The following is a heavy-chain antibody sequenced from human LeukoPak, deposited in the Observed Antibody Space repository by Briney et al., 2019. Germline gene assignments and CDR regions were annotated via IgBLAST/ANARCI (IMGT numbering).Heavy chain of an antibody. CDR3: AGADSANYYDSGRYFNYFYMDV. V-gene: IGHV4-59*11. CDR1: GGSISSHY. CDR2: MYYSGST. D-gene: IGHD3-10*01. J-gene: IGHJ6*03. Sequence: SSETLSLTCTVSGGSISSHYWSWIRQPPGKGLEWIGYMYYSGSTKYNPSLKSRVTISVDTSKNQFSLKLSSVTAADTAVYFCAGADSANYYDSGRYFNYFYMDVWGRGTTVTVSS.